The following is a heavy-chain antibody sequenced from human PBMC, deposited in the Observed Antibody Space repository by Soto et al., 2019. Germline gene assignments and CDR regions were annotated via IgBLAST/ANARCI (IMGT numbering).Heavy chain of an antibody. Sequence: GGSLRLSCAASGFTVSSNYMSWVRQAPGKGLEWVSVIYSGGRTYYADSVKGRFTISRHNSKNTLYLQMNSLRAEDTAVYYCARDHRRSGYDDTTRYYYYYMDVWGKGTTVTVSS. CDR1: GFTVSSNY. J-gene: IGHJ6*03. CDR2: IYSGGRT. CDR3: ARDHRRSGYDDTTRYYYYYMDV. D-gene: IGHD5-12*01. V-gene: IGHV3-53*04.